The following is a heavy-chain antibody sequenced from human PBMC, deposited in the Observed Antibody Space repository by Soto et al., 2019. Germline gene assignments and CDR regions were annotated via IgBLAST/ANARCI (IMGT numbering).Heavy chain of an antibody. D-gene: IGHD3-22*01. CDR3: AKAGMYYYDSSGCCMDV. CDR2: ISGSGGST. Sequence: GGSLRLSCAASGFTFSSYAMSWVRQAPGKGLEWVSAISGSGGSTYYADSVKGRFTISRYNSKNTLYLQMNSLRAEDTAVYYCAKAGMYYYDSSGCCMDVWGQGTTVTVSS. V-gene: IGHV3-23*01. CDR1: GFTFSSYA. J-gene: IGHJ6*02.